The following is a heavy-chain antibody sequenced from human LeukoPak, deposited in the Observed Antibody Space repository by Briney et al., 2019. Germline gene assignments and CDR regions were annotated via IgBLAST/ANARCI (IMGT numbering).Heavy chain of an antibody. V-gene: IGHV1-46*01. J-gene: IGHJ4*02. D-gene: IGHD1-26*01. CDR2: INPSGGST. CDR3: ARVWADY. CDR1: VYTFTSYY. Sequence: GASVRVSCTASVYTFTSYYMHWVRQAPGQGLEWMGIINPSGGSTSYAQKFQGRVTMTSDTSTSTVYMELSSLRSEDTAVYYCARVWADYWGQGTLVTVSS.